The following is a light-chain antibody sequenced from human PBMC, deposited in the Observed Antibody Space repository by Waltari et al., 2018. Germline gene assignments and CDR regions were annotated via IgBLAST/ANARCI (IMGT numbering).Light chain of an antibody. CDR2: KVS. V-gene: IGKV1-5*03. CDR1: QSISTW. CDR3: QQYNISPWT. J-gene: IGKJ1*01. Sequence: DIQMTQSPSTLSASVGDRVTITCRASQSISTWLAWYQQIPGKAPKLLSYKVSSVESGVPSRFSGSGSGTDFTLTISNLQPDDFATYYCQQYNISPWTFGQGTKVEIK.